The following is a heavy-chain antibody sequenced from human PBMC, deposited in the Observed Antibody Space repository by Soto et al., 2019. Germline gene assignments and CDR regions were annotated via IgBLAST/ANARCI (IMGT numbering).Heavy chain of an antibody. Sequence: GVSLRLSCAASGFTFDDYAMHWVRQAPGKGLERVSGISWNSGSIGYADSVKGRFTISRDNAKNSLYLQMNSLRAEDTALYYCAKEGIAARPGFYYYYGMDVWGQGTTVTVSS. D-gene: IGHD6-6*01. V-gene: IGHV3-9*01. CDR1: GFTFDDYA. CDR3: AKEGIAARPGFYYYYGMDV. CDR2: ISWNSGSI. J-gene: IGHJ6*02.